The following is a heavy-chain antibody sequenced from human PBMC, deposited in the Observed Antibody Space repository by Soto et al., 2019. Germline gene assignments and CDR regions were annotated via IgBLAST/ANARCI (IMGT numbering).Heavy chain of an antibody. CDR3: AREYSSSSLHVAMEV. Sequence: ASVKVSCKASGCTFSSYAISWVRQAPGQGLEWMGGIIPIFGTANYAQKFQGRVTITADESTSTAYMELSSLRSEDTAVYYCAREYSSSSLHVAMEVWGQGTTVIVS. J-gene: IGHJ6*01. V-gene: IGHV1-69*13. CDR2: IIPIFGTA. CDR1: GCTFSSYA. D-gene: IGHD6-6*01.